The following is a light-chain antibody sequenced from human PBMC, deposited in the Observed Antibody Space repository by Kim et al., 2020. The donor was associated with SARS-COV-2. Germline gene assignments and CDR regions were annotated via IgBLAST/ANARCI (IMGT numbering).Light chain of an antibody. CDR2: KNN. V-gene: IGLV1-44*01. CDR1: SPKLGNNS. J-gene: IGLJ3*02. Sequence: GQGVTISCSRSSPKLGNNSVHWYQQFPGPAPEVLIYKNNQRPSGVPDRFSGSKSGNSASLTISGLPSEDEGDYYCAGWDDNLNAEVFGGGTQLTVL. CDR3: AGWDDNLNAEV.